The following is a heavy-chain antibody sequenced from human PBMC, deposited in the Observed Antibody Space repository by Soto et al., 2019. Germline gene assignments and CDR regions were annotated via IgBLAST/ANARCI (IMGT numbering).Heavy chain of an antibody. CDR1: GFTFNTYG. CDR3: ARSPQPTRGLHWYFDL. Sequence: QVQLVESGGGVVQPGRSLGLSCAASGFTFNTYGMHWVRRAPGKGLEWVAAISYDGINKYYADSVKGRFTISRDNSKNTLYVQMNSLRADDTAVYYCARSPQPTRGLHWYFDLWGRGILITVSS. CDR2: ISYDGINK. V-gene: IGHV3-30*03. D-gene: IGHD2-2*01. J-gene: IGHJ2*01.